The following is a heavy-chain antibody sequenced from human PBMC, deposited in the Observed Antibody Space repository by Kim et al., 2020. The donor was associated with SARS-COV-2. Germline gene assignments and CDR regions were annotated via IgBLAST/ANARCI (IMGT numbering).Heavy chain of an antibody. CDR2: INPNSGGT. CDR1: GYTFTGYY. D-gene: IGHD3-9*01. V-gene: IGHV1-2*06. J-gene: IGHJ5*02. Sequence: ASVKVSCKASGYTFTGYYMHWVRQAPGQGLEWMGRINPNSGGTNYAQKFQGRVTMTRDTSISTAYMELSRLRSDDTAVYYCARGETGYSLRFDPWGQGTLVTVSS. CDR3: ARGETGYSLRFDP.